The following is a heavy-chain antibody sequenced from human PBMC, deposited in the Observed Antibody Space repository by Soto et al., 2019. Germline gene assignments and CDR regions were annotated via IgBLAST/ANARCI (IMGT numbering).Heavy chain of an antibody. CDR3: AAIKYLGSSGWNGAFDI. V-gene: IGHV1-69*05. CDR1: GGTFSSYA. J-gene: IGHJ3*02. D-gene: IGHD6-19*01. Sequence: ASVKVSCKAPGGTFSSYAISWVRQAPGQGLEWMGGIIPIFGTANYAQKFQGRVTITRDMSTSTAYMELSSLRSEDTAVYYCAAIKYLGSSGWNGAFDIWGQGTMVTVSS. CDR2: IIPIFGTA.